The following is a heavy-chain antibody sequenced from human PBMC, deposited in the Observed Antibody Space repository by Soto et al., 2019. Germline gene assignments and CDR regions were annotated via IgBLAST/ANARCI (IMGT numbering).Heavy chain of an antibody. CDR3: ATYGGDTGRFDY. V-gene: IGHV4-39*01. CDR2: SGTP. Sequence: SETLSLTCTVSGGSISSNNYLWTWIRQPPGEGLEWIGSGTPYYNPSLGGRVTMSVDTSKNQFSLKVYSVTAAGAAIYYCATYGGDTGRFDYWGQGTLVTVSS. J-gene: IGHJ4*02. CDR1: GGSISSNNYL. D-gene: IGHD4-17*01.